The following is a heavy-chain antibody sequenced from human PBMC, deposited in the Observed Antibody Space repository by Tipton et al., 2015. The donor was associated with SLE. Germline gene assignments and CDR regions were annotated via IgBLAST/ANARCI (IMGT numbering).Heavy chain of an antibody. D-gene: IGHD6-13*01. Sequence: SLRLSCAASGFTFSSYWTSWVRQAPGKGLEWVANIKQDGSEKYYVDSVKGRFTISRDNAKNSLYLQMNSLRAEDTAVYYCARGPAAGNNWFDPWGQGTLVTVSS. CDR1: GFTFSSYW. V-gene: IGHV3-7*01. CDR3: ARGPAAGNNWFDP. J-gene: IGHJ5*02. CDR2: IKQDGSEK.